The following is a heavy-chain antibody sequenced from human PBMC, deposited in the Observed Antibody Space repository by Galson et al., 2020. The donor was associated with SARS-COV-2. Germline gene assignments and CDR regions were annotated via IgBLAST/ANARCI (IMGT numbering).Heavy chain of an antibody. CDR2: IGSSGKTI. J-gene: IGHJ4*02. CDR1: GFRFSDYF. V-gene: IGHV3-11*01. CDR3: AREGMDGDYVDY. D-gene: IGHD4-17*01. Sequence: GESLKISCAASGFRFSDYFMSWIRQAPGKGLEWLASIGSSGKTILYADSVRGRFTISRDNAKNSLFLEMKSLRAEDTAVYYCAREGMDGDYVDYWGQGTLVTVS.